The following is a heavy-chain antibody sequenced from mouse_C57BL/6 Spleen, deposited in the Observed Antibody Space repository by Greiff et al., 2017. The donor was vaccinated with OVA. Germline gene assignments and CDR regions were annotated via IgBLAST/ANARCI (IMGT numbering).Heavy chain of an antibody. Sequence: EVKVEESGGGLVKPGGSLKLSCAASGFTFSDYGMHWVRQAPEKGLEWVAYISSGSSTIYYADTVKGRFTISRDNAKNTLFLQMTSLRSEDTAMYYCATDSSGFYAMDYWGQGTSVTVSS. V-gene: IGHV5-17*01. CDR2: ISSGSSTI. CDR1: GFTFSDYG. J-gene: IGHJ4*01. D-gene: IGHD3-2*02. CDR3: ATDSSGFYAMDY.